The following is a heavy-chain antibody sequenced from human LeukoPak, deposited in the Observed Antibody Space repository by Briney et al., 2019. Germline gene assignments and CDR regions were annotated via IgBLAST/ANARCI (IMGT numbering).Heavy chain of an antibody. D-gene: IGHD2-21*01. Sequence: GGSLRLSCAASGFTFRTYTMNWVRPAPGKGLEWVSSISGSSSYIYYAESVRGRVTISRDNAKSSLYLQMNSLRLDDTAVYYCARGGKPDAITSNWFDPWGQGTLVTVSS. V-gene: IGHV3-21*01. J-gene: IGHJ5*02. CDR3: ARGGKPDAITSNWFDP. CDR2: ISGSSSYI. CDR1: GFTFRTYT.